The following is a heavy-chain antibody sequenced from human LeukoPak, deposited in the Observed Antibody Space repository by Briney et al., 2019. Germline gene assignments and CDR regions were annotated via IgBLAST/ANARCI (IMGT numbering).Heavy chain of an antibody. CDR2: VNPDGSET. D-gene: IGHD1-26*01. J-gene: IGHJ4*02. CDR1: GFTFSPYW. Sequence: GGSLRLSCATSGFTFSPYWMNWVRQAPGKGLEWVANVNPDGSETYYLDSVKGRFTISRDNVKNSLYLLMNSLRAEDTAVYYCAKEGGSYYPFDYWGQGTLVTVSS. CDR3: AKEGGSYYPFDY. V-gene: IGHV3-7*03.